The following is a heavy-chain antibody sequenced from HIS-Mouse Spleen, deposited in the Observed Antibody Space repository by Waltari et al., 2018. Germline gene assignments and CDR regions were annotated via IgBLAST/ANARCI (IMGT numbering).Heavy chain of an antibody. CDR1: GYTFTSYD. J-gene: IGHJ4*02. Sequence: QVQLVQSGAEVKKPGASVKVSCKASGYTFTSYDINWVRQATGQGLEWMGWMDPNSGNTGCAQKSRGKVPMTRNTSISTAYMELSSLRSEDTAVYYCARVYYDFWSGYYYWGQGTLVTVSS. V-gene: IGHV1-8*01. CDR3: ARVYYDFWSGYYY. CDR2: MDPNSGNT. D-gene: IGHD3-3*01.